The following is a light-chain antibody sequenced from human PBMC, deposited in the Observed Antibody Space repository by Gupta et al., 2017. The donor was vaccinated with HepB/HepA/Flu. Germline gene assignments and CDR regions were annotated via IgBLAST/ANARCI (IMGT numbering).Light chain of an antibody. CDR1: KLGDKS. V-gene: IGLV3-1*01. CDR2: RNI. Sequence: SALTLPPSVSVSPGKKARTTCSGDKLGDKSAAWDQQNPGQCLMLVIYRNIKRPSGIPERFSGSNSGNTATLTISGTQAMDEADYYCQLWDISSGVFGGGTKLTVL. J-gene: IGLJ2*01. CDR3: QLWDISSGV.